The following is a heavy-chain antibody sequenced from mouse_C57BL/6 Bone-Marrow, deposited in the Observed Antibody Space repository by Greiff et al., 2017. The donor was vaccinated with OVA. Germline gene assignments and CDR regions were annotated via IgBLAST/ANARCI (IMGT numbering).Heavy chain of an antibody. CDR1: GISITTGNYR. D-gene: IGHD1-1*01. CDR2: IYYSGTI. V-gene: IGHV3-5*01. Sequence: VQLKESGPGLVKPSQTVFLTCTVTGISITTGNYRWSWIRQFPGNELEWIGYIYYSGTITYNPSLTSRTTITRDTPKNQFFLEMNSLTAEDTATYYCARALYYGSSYWYFDVWGTGTTVTVSS. CDR3: ARALYYGSSYWYFDV. J-gene: IGHJ1*03.